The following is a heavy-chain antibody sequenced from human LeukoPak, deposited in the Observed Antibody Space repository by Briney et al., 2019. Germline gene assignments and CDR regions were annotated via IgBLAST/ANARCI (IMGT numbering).Heavy chain of an antibody. V-gene: IGHV3-21*01. J-gene: IGHJ4*02. D-gene: IGHD3-22*01. CDR3: ARANYYYDSSGYYRPSGGYFDY. CDR2: ISSSSSYI. CDR1: GFTFSTFSSYS. Sequence: GGSLRLSCAASGFTFSTFSSYSMNWVRQAPGKGLEWVSSISSSSSYIYYADSVKGRFTISRDNAKNSLYLQMNSLRAEDTAVYYCARANYYYDSSGYYRPSGGYFDYWGQGTLVTVSS.